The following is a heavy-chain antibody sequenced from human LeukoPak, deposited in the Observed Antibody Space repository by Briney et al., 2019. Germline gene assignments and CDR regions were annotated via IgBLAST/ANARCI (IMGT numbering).Heavy chain of an antibody. CDR2: VYPGDSDT. CDR1: GYSFTSYW. D-gene: IGHD4-17*01. V-gene: IGHV5-51*01. J-gene: IGHJ4*02. CDR3: ARRTVMDFDY. Sequence: GESLKISCKGSGYSFTSYWFGWVRQMPGKGLEWMGIVYPGDSDTKYSPSFQGQVTISADKSISTAYLQWSSLKASDTAMYYCARRTVMDFDYRGQGTLVTVSS.